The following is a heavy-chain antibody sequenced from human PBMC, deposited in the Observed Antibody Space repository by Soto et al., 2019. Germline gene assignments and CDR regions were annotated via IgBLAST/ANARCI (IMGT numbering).Heavy chain of an antibody. D-gene: IGHD5-12*01. CDR2: ISGDSDRT. V-gene: IGHV3-23*04. CDR3: EGSWT. CDR1: GFTIRNYA. J-gene: IGHJ3*01. Sequence: EVQVVESGGDLVQPGGSLRLSCAASGFTIRNYAMSWVRQAPGKALEWVSGISGDSDRTYYADSVKGRFTIFKDNSKNKLYLQMSSLRVEDTAVYHCEGSWTWGQGTMVTVSS.